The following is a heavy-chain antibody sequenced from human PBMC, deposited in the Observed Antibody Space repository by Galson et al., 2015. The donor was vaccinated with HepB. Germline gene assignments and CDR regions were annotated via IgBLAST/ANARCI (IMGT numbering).Heavy chain of an antibody. CDR3: ARDAYGSGSYPVDY. J-gene: IGHJ4*02. D-gene: IGHD3-10*01. CDR2: ISSSSSTI. CDR1: GFTFSSYS. Sequence: SLRLSCAASGFTFSSYSMNWVRQAPGKGLEWVSYISSSSSTIYYADSVKGRLTISRDNAKNSLYLQMNSLRAEDTAVYYCARDAYGSGSYPVDYWGQGTLVTVSS. V-gene: IGHV3-48*01.